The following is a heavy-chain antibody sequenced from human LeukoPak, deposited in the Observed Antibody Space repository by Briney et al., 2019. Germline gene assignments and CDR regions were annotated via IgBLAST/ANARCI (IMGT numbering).Heavy chain of an antibody. CDR1: GYTLTSYY. V-gene: IGHV1-46*01. D-gene: IGHD2-8*01. CDR2: INPSGGGT. CDR3: ARDMLAVPSNWFDP. Sequence: ASVKVSCKASGYTLTSYYIHWVRQAPGQGLEWMGVINPSGGGTSYAQKFQGRVTMTRDTSTSTVYMDLRSLRSEDTAVCFCARDMLAVPSNWFDPWGQGTLVTDSS. J-gene: IGHJ5*02.